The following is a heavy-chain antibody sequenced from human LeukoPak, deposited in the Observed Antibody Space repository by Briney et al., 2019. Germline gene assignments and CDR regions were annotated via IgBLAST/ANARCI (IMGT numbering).Heavy chain of an antibody. CDR1: EFTFSSYA. Sequence: PGGPRRLSCAASEFTFSSYAMSWFRQAPGKGRGWVSAISGSGGSTYYADSVKGRFTISRDNSKNTLYLQMNSLRAEDTAVYYCAKNRRTTTYYYDSSGSPPDYWGQGTLVTVSS. V-gene: IGHV3-23*01. CDR2: ISGSGGST. D-gene: IGHD3-22*01. J-gene: IGHJ4*02. CDR3: AKNRRTTTYYYDSSGSPPDY.